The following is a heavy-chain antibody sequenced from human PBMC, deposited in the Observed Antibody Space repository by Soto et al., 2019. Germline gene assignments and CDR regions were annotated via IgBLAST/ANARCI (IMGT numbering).Heavy chain of an antibody. CDR3: ATHRARPAYYYDSSGPKGDYYYYGMDV. CDR1: GYTLTELS. V-gene: IGHV1-24*01. CDR2: FDPEDGET. J-gene: IGHJ6*02. Sequence: QVQLVQSGAEVKKPGASVKVSCKVSGYTLTELSMHWVRQAPGKGLEWMGGFDPEDGETIYAQKFQGRVTMTEDTSTDTAYMELSSLRSEDTAVYYCATHRARPAYYYDSSGPKGDYYYYGMDVWGQGTTVTVSS. D-gene: IGHD3-22*01.